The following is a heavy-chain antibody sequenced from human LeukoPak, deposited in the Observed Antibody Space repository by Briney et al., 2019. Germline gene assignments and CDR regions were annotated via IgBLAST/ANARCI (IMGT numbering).Heavy chain of an antibody. D-gene: IGHD3-10*01. Sequence: ALVKVSCKASGYTFTSYYMHWVRQAPGQGLEWMGIINPSGGSTSYAQKFQGRVTMTRDTSTSTVYMELSSLRSEDTAVYYCARERRLNYYGSGPARWFDPWGQGTLVTVSS. V-gene: IGHV1-46*01. CDR3: ARERRLNYYGSGPARWFDP. J-gene: IGHJ5*02. CDR1: GYTFTSYY. CDR2: INPSGGST.